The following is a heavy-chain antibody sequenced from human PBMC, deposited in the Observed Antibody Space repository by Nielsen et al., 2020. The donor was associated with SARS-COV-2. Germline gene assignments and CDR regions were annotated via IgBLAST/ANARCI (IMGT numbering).Heavy chain of an antibody. J-gene: IGHJ3*01. V-gene: IGHV4-39*07. CDR3: ARDGHDYGDYVDAFDL. D-gene: IGHD4-17*01. CDR2: IYYIGST. CDR1: GGSISSYY. Sequence: SETLSLTCTVSGGSISSYYWGWIRQPPGKGLEWIGSIYYIGSTYYNPSLKSRVTISVDKSKNQFSLKLRSVTAADAAVYYCARDGHDYGDYVDAFDLWGQGTMVTVSS.